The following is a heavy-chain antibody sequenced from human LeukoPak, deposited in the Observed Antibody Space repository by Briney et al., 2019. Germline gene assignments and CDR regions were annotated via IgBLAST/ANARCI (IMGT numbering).Heavy chain of an antibody. CDR1: GFTFSSYS. CDR2: ISSSSSYI. J-gene: IGHJ4*02. Sequence: GGSLRLSCAASGFTFSSYSMNWVRQAPGKGLEWVSSISSSSSYIYYADSVKGRFTISRDNAKNSLYLRMNSLRAEDTAVYYCARDRSSSSWYVPFDYWGQGTLVTVSS. V-gene: IGHV3-21*01. D-gene: IGHD6-13*01. CDR3: ARDRSSSSWYVPFDY.